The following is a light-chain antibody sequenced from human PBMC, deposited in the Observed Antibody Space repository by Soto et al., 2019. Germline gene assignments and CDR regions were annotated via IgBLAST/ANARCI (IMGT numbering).Light chain of an antibody. CDR1: MSDVGSYSH. CDR3: ISYTGSSTSYV. Sequence: TQPALVSGSRGQSITMLCSGTMSDVGSYSHVAWYQQFPGKTPKLIIYEVTYRPSGVSHRFSASKYGNTASLTISGLQAGDEADYYCISYTGSSTSYVFGTGTKVTVL. CDR2: EVT. J-gene: IGLJ1*01. V-gene: IGLV2-14*01.